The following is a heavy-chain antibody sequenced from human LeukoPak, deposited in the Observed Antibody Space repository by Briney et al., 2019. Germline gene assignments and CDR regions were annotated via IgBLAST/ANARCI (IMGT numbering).Heavy chain of an antibody. D-gene: IGHD4-17*01. V-gene: IGHV3-30-3*01. CDR1: GFTFSSYA. Sequence: GGSLRLSCAASGFTFSSYAMHWVRQAPGKGLEWVAVISYDGSNKYYADSVKGRFTISRDNSKNTLYLQMNSLRAEDTAVYYCAKDPPLYGDHFFDIWGQGTMVTVSS. J-gene: IGHJ3*02. CDR3: AKDPPLYGDHFFDI. CDR2: ISYDGSNK.